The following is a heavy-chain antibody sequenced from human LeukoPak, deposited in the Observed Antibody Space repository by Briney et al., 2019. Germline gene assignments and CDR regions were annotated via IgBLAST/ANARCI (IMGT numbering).Heavy chain of an antibody. D-gene: IGHD3-3*01. CDR2: ISAYNGNT. Sequence: ASVTVSCKASGYTFTSYGLSWVRQAPGQGLEWMGWISAYNGNTNYAPKLQGRVTMTTDTSTSTAYMELRSLRSDDTAVYYCARDYVPGITIFGVTQGDIWGQGTMVAVSS. CDR3: ARDYVPGITIFGVTQGDI. J-gene: IGHJ3*02. CDR1: GYTFTSYG. V-gene: IGHV1-18*01.